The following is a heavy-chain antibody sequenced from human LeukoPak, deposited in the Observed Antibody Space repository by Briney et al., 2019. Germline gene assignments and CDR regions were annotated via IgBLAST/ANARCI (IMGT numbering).Heavy chain of an antibody. CDR1: GGTFSNYA. CDR3: ARERDQDIVVVVASPDWFDP. D-gene: IGHD2-15*01. Sequence: SVKVSCKASGGTFSNYAISWVRQAPGQGLEWMGRIIPILGIANYAQKFQGRVTITADKSTSTAYMELSSLRSEDTAVYYCARERDQDIVVVVASPDWFDPWGQGTLVTVSS. CDR2: IIPILGIA. V-gene: IGHV1-69*04. J-gene: IGHJ5*02.